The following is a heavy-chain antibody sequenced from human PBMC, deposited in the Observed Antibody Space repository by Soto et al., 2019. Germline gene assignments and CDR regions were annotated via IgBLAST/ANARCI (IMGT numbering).Heavy chain of an antibody. Sequence: SETLSLTCTVSGGSISSYYWSWIRQPPGKGLEWIGYIYYSGSTNYNPSLKSRVTISVDTSKNQFSLKLSSVTAADTAVYYCARDTGSSGYYSPFDYWGQGTLVTVSS. D-gene: IGHD3-22*01. CDR1: GGSISSYY. CDR3: ARDTGSSGYYSPFDY. CDR2: IYYSGST. V-gene: IGHV4-59*01. J-gene: IGHJ4*02.